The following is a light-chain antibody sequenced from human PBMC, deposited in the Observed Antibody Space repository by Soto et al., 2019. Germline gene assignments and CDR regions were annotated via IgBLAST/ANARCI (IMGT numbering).Light chain of an antibody. J-gene: IGKJ5*01. CDR2: AAS. Sequence: DIQITQSPSALAASVLGTVTLTFLASQSISSYLNWYQQKPGKAPKLLIYAASSLQSGVPSRFSGSGSGTDFTLTISSLQPEDFATYYCQQSYFTPINFGKGTQLEIK. CDR1: QSISSY. CDR3: QQSYFTPIN. V-gene: IGKV1-39*01.